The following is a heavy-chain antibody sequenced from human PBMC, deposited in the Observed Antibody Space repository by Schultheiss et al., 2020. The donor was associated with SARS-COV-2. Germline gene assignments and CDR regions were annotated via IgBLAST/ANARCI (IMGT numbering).Heavy chain of an antibody. Sequence: GGSLRLSCAASGFTFSSYAMHWVRQAPGKGLEWVAVISYDGSNKYYADSVKGRFTISRDNSKNTLYLQMNSLRAEDTAVYYCARDPTTCTNGVCYEYGMDVWGQGTTVTVSS. J-gene: IGHJ6*02. CDR2: ISYDGSNK. D-gene: IGHD2-8*01. CDR3: ARDPTTCTNGVCYEYGMDV. V-gene: IGHV3-30*01. CDR1: GFTFSSYA.